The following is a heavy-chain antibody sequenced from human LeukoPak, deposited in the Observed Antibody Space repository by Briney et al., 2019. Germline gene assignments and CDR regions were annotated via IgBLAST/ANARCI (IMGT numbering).Heavy chain of an antibody. CDR3: ARDHLLFRQPPNWFDP. D-gene: IGHD1-14*01. CDR2: INPNSGGT. Sequence: ASVKVSCKASGYTFSDYYMHWVRQAPGQGLEWMGWINPNSGGTKYAQKFQDRVTMTSDTSISTAYMELSRLRSDDTAVYYCARDHLLFRQPPNWFDPWGQGTLVTVSS. J-gene: IGHJ5*02. V-gene: IGHV1-2*02. CDR1: GYTFSDYY.